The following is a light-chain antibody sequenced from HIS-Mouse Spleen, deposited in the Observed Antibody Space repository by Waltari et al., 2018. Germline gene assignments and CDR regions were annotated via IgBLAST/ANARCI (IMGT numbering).Light chain of an antibody. Sequence: QSALTQPASVSGSPGQSITIPCTGTSSYDGRYNLFSWYQQHPGKAPKLMIYEGSKRPSGVSNRFSGSKSGNTASLTISGLQAEDEADYYCCSYAGSSTWVFGGGTKLTVL. V-gene: IGLV2-23*01. CDR2: EGS. CDR3: CSYAGSSTWV. J-gene: IGLJ3*02. CDR1: SSYDGRYNL.